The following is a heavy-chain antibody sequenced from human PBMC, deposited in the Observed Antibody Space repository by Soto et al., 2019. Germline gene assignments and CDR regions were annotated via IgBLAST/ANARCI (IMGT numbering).Heavy chain of an antibody. CDR3: ARSLKPSMIVDQWWFDY. CDR1: GYTFTSYA. Sequence: GASVKVSCKASGYTFTSYAMHWVRQAPGQRLEWMGWINAGNGNTKYSQKFQGRVTITRDTSTSTAYMELRSLRSEDTAVYYCARSLKPSMIVDQWWFDYWGQGTLVTVSS. CDR2: INAGNGNT. J-gene: IGHJ4*02. V-gene: IGHV1-3*01. D-gene: IGHD3-22*01.